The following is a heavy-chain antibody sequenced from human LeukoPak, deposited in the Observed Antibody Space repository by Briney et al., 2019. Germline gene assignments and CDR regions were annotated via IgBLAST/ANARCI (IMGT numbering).Heavy chain of an antibody. D-gene: IGHD3-22*01. CDR1: GGSISSSSYY. CDR3: ARVKYDSSGIDY. CDR2: IYYSGST. V-gene: IGHV4-39*01. J-gene: IGHJ4*02. Sequence: PSETLSLTCTVSGGSISSSSYYWGWIRQPPGKGLEWIGSIYYSGSTYYNPSLKSRVTISVDTSKNQFSLKLSSVTAADTAVYYCARVKYDSSGIDYWGQGTLVTVSS.